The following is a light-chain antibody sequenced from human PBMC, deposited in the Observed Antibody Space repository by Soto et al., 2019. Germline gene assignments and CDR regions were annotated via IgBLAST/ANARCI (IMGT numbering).Light chain of an antibody. Sequence: EIVLTQSPGTLSLSPGERATLSCRASQSVSSNLAWYQQKPGQAPRLLIYLGSNRASGVPDRFSGSGSGTDFTLKISRVEAEDVGVYYCMQALQTPWTFGQGTKVDIK. V-gene: IGKV3-20*01. J-gene: IGKJ1*01. CDR1: QSVSSN. CDR2: LGS. CDR3: MQALQTPWT.